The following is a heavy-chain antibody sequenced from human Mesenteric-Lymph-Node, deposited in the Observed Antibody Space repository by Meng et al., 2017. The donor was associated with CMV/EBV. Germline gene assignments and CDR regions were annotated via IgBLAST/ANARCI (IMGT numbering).Heavy chain of an antibody. CDR3: ATDYF. CDR1: GFTFAFYN. CDR2: ISPSSATI. J-gene: IGHJ4*02. V-gene: IGHV3-48*04. Sequence: EGSLRLSCAASGFTFAFYNFIWVRQVPGRGLECISSISPSSATIYYADSVRGRFTVSRDNANNSLYLQMNSLSAEDTAIYYCATDYFWGQGTVVTVSS.